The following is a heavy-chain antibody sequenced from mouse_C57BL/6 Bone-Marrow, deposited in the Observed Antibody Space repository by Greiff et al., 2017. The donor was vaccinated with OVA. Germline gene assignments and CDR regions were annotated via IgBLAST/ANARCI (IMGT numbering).Heavy chain of an antibody. Sequence: VQGVESGAELMKPGASVKLSCKATGYTFTGYWIEWVKQRPGHGLEWIGEILPGSGSTNYNEKFKGKATFTADTSSNTAYMQLSSLTTEDSAIDYCARALYYYGSREFAYWGQGTLVTVSA. D-gene: IGHD1-1*01. V-gene: IGHV1-9*01. CDR1: GYTFTGYW. J-gene: IGHJ3*01. CDR3: ARALYYYGSREFAY. CDR2: ILPGSGST.